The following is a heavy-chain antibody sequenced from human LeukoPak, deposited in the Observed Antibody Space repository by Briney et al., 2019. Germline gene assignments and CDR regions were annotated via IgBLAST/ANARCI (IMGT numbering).Heavy chain of an antibody. Sequence: SVKVSCKASGGTFSSYAISWVRQAPGQGLEWMGGIIPIFGTANYAQKFQGRVTITADESTSTAYMELSSLRSEDTAVYYCARDRGGYSGDYYYYMDVWGKGTTVTVSS. J-gene: IGHJ6*03. CDR1: GGTFSSYA. CDR3: ARDRGGYSGDYYYYMDV. CDR2: IIPIFGTA. V-gene: IGHV1-69*01. D-gene: IGHD5-12*01.